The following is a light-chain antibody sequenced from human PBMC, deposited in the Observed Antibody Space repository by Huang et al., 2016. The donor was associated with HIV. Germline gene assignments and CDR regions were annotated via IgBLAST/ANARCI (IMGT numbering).Light chain of an antibody. CDR3: QQFNHYPVT. CDR2: DAS. V-gene: IGKV1D-13*01. CDR1: HGISGA. Sequence: GDIVTITCRSSHGISGALAWYQQKPGKTPNLLIYDASSLQSGVPSRFSGSGSGTDFILTISSLQPEDFATYYCQQFNHYPVTFGGGTKVEIK. J-gene: IGKJ4*01.